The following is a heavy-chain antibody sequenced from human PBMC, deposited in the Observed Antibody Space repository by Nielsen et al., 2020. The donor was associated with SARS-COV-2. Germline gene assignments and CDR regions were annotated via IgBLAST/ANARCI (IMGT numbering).Heavy chain of an antibody. V-gene: IGHV4-59*08. CDR2: IYYSGST. J-gene: IGHJ4*02. CDR3: ARIEGSSSWSPPFDY. CDR1: GGSISSYY. D-gene: IGHD6-13*01. Sequence: SETLSLTCTVSGGSISSYYWSWIRQPPGKGLDWIGYIYYSGSTNYNPSLKSRVTISVDTSKNQFSLKLSSVTAADTAVYYCARIEGSSSWSPPFDYWGQGTLVTVSS.